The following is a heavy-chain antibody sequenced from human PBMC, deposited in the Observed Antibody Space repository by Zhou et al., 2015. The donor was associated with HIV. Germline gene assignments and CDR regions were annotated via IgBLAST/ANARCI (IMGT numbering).Heavy chain of an antibody. CDR3: AIEVASITMIVGGYYYYGMDV. Sequence: QVQLVQSGAEVKKPGSSVKVSCKASGGTFSSYAISWVRQAPGQGLEWMGGIIPIFGTANYAQKFQGRVTITADESTSTAYMELSSLRSEDTAVYYCAIEVASITMIVGGYYYYGMDVWGQGTTVTVSS. J-gene: IGHJ6*02. D-gene: IGHD3-22*01. CDR1: GGTFSSYA. CDR2: IIPIFGTA. V-gene: IGHV1-69*01.